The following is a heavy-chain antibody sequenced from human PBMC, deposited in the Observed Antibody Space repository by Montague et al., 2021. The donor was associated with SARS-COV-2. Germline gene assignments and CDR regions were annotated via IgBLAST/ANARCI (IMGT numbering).Heavy chain of an antibody. Sequence: SETLSLTCAVYGGSLSGYYWAWIRQTPAKGLEWIGKINHSGSTNYNPSLKSRLTISVDTSKKQFSLKLNSMTAADTAVYYCARGADYDFWSGFLRYKWFDPWGQGILVTVSS. D-gene: IGHD3-3*01. J-gene: IGHJ5*02. V-gene: IGHV4-34*01. CDR1: GGSLSGYY. CDR3: ARGADYDFWSGFLRYKWFDP. CDR2: INHSGST.